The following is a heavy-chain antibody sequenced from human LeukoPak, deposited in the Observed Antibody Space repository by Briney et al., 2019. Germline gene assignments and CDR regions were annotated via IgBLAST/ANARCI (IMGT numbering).Heavy chain of an antibody. CDR1: GFTFSGYG. CDR3: ARSDYGTGRYAFYFDY. J-gene: IGHJ4*02. Sequence: PGGPLRLSCAASGFTFSGYGMHWVRQAPGKGLEWVALIWYDRSSKYYANSVKGRFTISRDNAKKTLYLQMDSLRDEDTAVYYCARSDYGTGRYAFYFDYWGQGTQVTVSS. V-gene: IGHV3-33*01. D-gene: IGHD3-10*01. CDR2: IWYDRSSK.